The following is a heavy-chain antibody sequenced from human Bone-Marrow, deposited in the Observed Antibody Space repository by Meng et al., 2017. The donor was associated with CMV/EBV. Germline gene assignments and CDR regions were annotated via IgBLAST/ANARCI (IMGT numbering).Heavy chain of an antibody. CDR3: ARITGIYDSSGYYGYYFDY. J-gene: IGHJ4*02. Sequence: SETLSLTCAVYGGSFSGYYWSWIRQPPGKGLEWIGEINHSGSTNYNPSLKSRVTISVDTSKNQFSLKLSSVTAADTAVYYCARITGIYDSSGYYGYYFDYWGQGNLVTVSS. CDR1: GGSFSGYY. V-gene: IGHV4-34*01. D-gene: IGHD3-22*01. CDR2: INHSGST.